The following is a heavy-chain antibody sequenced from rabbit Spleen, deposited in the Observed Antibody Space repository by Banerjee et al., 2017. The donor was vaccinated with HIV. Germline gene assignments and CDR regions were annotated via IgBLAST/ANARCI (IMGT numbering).Heavy chain of an antibody. J-gene: IGHJ6*01. CDR3: ARDAATSFSSYGMDL. Sequence: EQLEESAGGLVQPGGSLKLSCKASGFTLSRYYMNWVRQAPGKGLEWIGYIDPVFGVAYFASWAKGRFPISKTSSTTVTLQMTSLTDADTATYFCARDAATSFSSYGMDLWGPGTLVTVS. CDR1: GFTLSRYYM. D-gene: IGHD8-1*01. CDR2: IDPVFGVA. V-gene: IGHV1S45*01.